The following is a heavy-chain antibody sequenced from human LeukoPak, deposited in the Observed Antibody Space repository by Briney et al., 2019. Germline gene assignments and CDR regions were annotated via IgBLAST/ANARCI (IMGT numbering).Heavy chain of an antibody. Sequence: PSETLSLTCTVSGGSISSGDYYWSWIRQPPGKGLEWIGYIYYSGSTYYNPSLRSRVTISVDTSKNQFSLKLSSVTAADTAVYYCARAASYCDSSGMDYWGQGTLVTVSS. CDR2: IYYSGST. D-gene: IGHD3-22*01. CDR1: GGSISSGDYY. CDR3: ARAASYCDSSGMDY. J-gene: IGHJ4*02. V-gene: IGHV4-30-4*01.